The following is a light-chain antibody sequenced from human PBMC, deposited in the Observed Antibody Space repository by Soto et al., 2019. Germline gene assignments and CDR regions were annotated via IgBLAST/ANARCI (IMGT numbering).Light chain of an antibody. J-gene: IGKJ1*01. CDR2: GAS. Sequence: EIVLTQSPDTLSLSPGERVTLSCRASQSVTNNYLAWYQQKPGQGPRLLIHGASSRAADTPDRFSGSGSGTAFTLTISRLEPEDFALYYCHQYGATPGTFGQGTKLDIK. CDR1: QSVTNNY. V-gene: IGKV3-20*01. CDR3: HQYGATPGT.